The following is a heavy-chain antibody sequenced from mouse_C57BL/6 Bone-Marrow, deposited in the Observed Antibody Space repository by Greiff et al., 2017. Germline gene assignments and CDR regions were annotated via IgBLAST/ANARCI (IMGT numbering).Heavy chain of an antibody. CDR1: GFTFSSYT. V-gene: IGHV5-9*01. J-gene: IGHJ2*01. Sequence: EVQLQESGGGLVKPGGSLKLSCAASGFTFSSYTMSWVRQTPEKRLEWVATISGGGGNTYYPDSVKGRFTISRDNAKNTLYLQMSSLRSEDTALYYCGRHETAQATDYWGQGTTLTVSS. D-gene: IGHD3-2*02. CDR3: GRHETAQATDY. CDR2: ISGGGGNT.